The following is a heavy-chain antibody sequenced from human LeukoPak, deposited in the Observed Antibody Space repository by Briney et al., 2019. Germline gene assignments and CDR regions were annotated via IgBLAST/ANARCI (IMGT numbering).Heavy chain of an antibody. CDR1: GFTFSSYA. J-gene: IGHJ5*02. V-gene: IGHV3-30*09. Sequence: PGGSLRLSCAASGFTFSSYAMHWVRQAPGKGLEWVAVISYDGSNKYYADSVKGRFAISRDNSKNTLYLQMNSLRAEDAAVYYCARDRGDIVVVVAATGNWFDPWGQGTLVTVSS. D-gene: IGHD2-15*01. CDR2: ISYDGSNK. CDR3: ARDRGDIVVVVAATGNWFDP.